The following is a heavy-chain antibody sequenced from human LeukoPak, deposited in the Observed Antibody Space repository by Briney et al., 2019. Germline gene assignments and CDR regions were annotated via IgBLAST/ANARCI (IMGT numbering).Heavy chain of an antibody. V-gene: IGHV4-39*01. Sequence: SETLSLTCTVSGGSISSSSYYWGWIRQPPGKGLEWIGSIYYSGSTYYNPSLKSRVTISVDTSKNQFSLKLSSVTAADTAVYYCARQRYSSSWFFYYYYGMDVWGQGTTVTVSS. CDR2: IYYSGST. CDR1: GGSISSSSYY. J-gene: IGHJ6*02. D-gene: IGHD6-13*01. CDR3: ARQRYSSSWFFYYYYGMDV.